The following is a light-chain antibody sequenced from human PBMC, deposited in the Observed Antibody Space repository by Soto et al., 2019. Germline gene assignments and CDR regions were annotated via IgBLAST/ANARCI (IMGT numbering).Light chain of an antibody. Sequence: DVVMTQTPLSLSVAPGQPASISCKSSQSLLHITGETFLFWYLQKPGQSPQLLIYEVSTRVSGVPYRFSGSGSGTDVTLEISRVETDDVGIYYCMQSTQLPPTFGQGTRLGIE. CDR3: MQSTQLPPT. V-gene: IGKV2D-29*02. CDR1: QSLLHITGETF. J-gene: IGKJ5*01. CDR2: EVS.